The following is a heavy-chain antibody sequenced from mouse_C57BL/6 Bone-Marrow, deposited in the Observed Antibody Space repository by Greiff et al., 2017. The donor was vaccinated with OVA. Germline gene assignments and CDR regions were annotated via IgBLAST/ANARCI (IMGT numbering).Heavy chain of an antibody. V-gene: IGHV1-5*01. D-gene: IGHD1-1*01. J-gene: IGHJ1*03. Sequence: VHVKQSGTVLARPGASVKMSCKTSGYTFTSYWMHWVKQRPGQGLEWIGAIYPGNSDTSYNQKFKGKAKLTAVTSASTAYMELSSLTNEDSAVYYCARNYYGSSSGLDVWGTGTTVTVSS. CDR3: ARNYYGSSSGLDV. CDR1: GYTFTSYW. CDR2: IYPGNSDT.